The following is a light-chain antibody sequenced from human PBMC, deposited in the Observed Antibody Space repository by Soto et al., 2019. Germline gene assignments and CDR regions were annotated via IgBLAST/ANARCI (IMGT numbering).Light chain of an antibody. Sequence: QSALTQPASVSGSPGQSITISCTGTSSDVGGYNYVSWYQQHPGKAPKLIIYEVSNRPSGVSNRFSGSKSGNTASLTISGLQAEAEAEDDCNSYTSKATGVFGTGTKLTVL. CDR1: SSDVGGYNY. CDR2: EVS. CDR3: NSYTSKATGV. V-gene: IGLV2-14*01. J-gene: IGLJ1*01.